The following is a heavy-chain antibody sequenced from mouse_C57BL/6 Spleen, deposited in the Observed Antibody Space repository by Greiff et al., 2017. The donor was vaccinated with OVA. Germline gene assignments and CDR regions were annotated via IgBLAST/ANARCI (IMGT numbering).Heavy chain of an antibody. CDR1: GYTFTTYP. Sequence: LQESGAELVKPGASVKMSCKASGYTFTTYPIEWMKQNHGKSLEWIGNFHPYNDDTKYNEKFKGKATLTVEKSSSTVYLELSRLTSDDSAVYYCARRMNWESYAMDYWGQGTSVTVSS. CDR2: FHPYNDDT. D-gene: IGHD4-1*01. V-gene: IGHV1-47*01. J-gene: IGHJ4*01. CDR3: ARRMNWESYAMDY.